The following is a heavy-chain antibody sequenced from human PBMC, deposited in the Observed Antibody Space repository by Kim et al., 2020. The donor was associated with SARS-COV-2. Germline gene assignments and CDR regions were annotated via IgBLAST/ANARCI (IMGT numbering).Heavy chain of an antibody. Sequence: GGSLRLSCAASGFTFSSYAMSWVRQAPGKGLEWVSAISGSGGSTYYADSVKGRFTISRDNSKNTLYLQMNSLRAEDTAVYYCAKGGRYSILWWKRSPDEGYFQHWGQGTLVTVSS. CDR1: GFTFSSYA. D-gene: IGHD2-21*01. CDR3: AKGGRYSILWWKRSPDEGYFQH. CDR2: ISGSGGST. J-gene: IGHJ1*01. V-gene: IGHV3-23*01.